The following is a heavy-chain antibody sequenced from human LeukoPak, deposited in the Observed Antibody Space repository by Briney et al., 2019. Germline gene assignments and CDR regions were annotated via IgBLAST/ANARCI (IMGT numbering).Heavy chain of an antibody. V-gene: IGHV4-38-2*02. D-gene: IGHD4-17*01. CDR2: IYHSGST. Sequence: PSETLSLTCTVSGGSISSYYWSWIRQPPGKGLEWIGSIYHSGSTYYNPSLKSRVTISVDTSKNQFSLKLSSVTAADTAVYYCARVGFTVTTFRTGYWGQGTLVTVSS. J-gene: IGHJ4*02. CDR1: GGSISSYY. CDR3: ARVGFTVTTFRTGY.